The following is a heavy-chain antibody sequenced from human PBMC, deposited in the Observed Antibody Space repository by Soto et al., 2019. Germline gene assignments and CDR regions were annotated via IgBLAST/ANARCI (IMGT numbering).Heavy chain of an antibody. CDR2: IYYSGST. CDR1: GASISSGDYY. V-gene: IGHV4-30-4*01. D-gene: IGHD3-22*01. CDR3: ARASYDSSTYYLDY. J-gene: IGHJ4*02. Sequence: QVQLHESGPGLVKPSQTLSLTCTVSGASISSGDYYWTWIRQPPGKGLEWIGSIYYSGSTYYNPSLKSRVTISVDTSNNQFSLKLSSVTAADTAVYYCARASYDSSTYYLDYWGQGTLVTVSS.